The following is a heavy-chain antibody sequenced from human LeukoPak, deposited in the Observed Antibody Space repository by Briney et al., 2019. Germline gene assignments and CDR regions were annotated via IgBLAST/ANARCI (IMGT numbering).Heavy chain of an antibody. J-gene: IGHJ6*03. Sequence: PGGSLRLSCAASGFTFSSYGMHWVRQAPGKGLEWVAFIRYDGSNKYYADSVKGRFTISRDNSKNTLYLQMNSLRAEDTAVYYCARALPRVRGVIYYYYYMDVWGKGTTVTISS. D-gene: IGHD3-10*01. V-gene: IGHV3-30*02. CDR2: IRYDGSNK. CDR3: ARALPRVRGVIYYYYYMDV. CDR1: GFTFSSYG.